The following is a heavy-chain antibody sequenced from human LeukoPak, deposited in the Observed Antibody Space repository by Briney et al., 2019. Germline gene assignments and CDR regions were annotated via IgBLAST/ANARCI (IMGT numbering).Heavy chain of an antibody. Sequence: ASVKVSCKASGFTLTDYTHWVRQDPRQGLQWMGWIKPNSGDTDYAQKFQGRVTMTRDTSISTVYMELSSLRSDDTAVYYCARADSVPAGDYHYWYMDVWGKGTTVTVSS. J-gene: IGHJ6*03. CDR2: IKPNSGDT. D-gene: IGHD6-13*01. CDR1: GFTLTDY. V-gene: IGHV1-2*02. CDR3: ARADSVPAGDYHYWYMDV.